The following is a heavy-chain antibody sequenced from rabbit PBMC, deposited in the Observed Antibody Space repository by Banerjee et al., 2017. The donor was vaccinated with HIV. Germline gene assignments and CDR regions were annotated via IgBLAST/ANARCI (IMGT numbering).Heavy chain of an antibody. D-gene: IGHD4-1*01. V-gene: IGHV1S45*01. CDR2: IDTGSGST. CDR3: ARDLAGAIGWNFNL. Sequence: QEQLEESGGDLVQPGASLTLTCTASGFSFSSNAMCWVRQAPGKGLEWIGCIDTGSGSTYFASWAKGRFTISKTSSTVTLQMTSLTAADTATYFCARDLAGAIGWNFNLWGPGTLVTVS. CDR1: GFSFSSNA. J-gene: IGHJ4*01.